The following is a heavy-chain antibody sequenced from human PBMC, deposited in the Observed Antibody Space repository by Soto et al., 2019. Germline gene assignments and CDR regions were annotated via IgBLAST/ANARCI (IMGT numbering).Heavy chain of an antibody. D-gene: IGHD2-2*01. J-gene: IGHJ6*02. CDR1: GGTFSSYA. CDR3: ARSQGTSTSLEIYYYYYYGMDV. Sequence: QVQLVQSGAEVEKPGSSVKVSCKASGGTFSSYAISWVRQAPGQGLEWMGGIIPIPGTANYAQKVQGRVTIPAAESTSTAYMDLSSLRSEDTAVYSCARSQGTSTSLEIYYYYYYGMDVWGQGTTVTVSS. V-gene: IGHV1-69*01. CDR2: IIPIPGTA.